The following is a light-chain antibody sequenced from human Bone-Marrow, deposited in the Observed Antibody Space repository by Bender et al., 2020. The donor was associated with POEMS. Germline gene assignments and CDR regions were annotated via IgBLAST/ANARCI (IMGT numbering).Light chain of an antibody. CDR1: SSNIGTNP. CDR3: CSYVDDTTA. CDR2: INN. J-gene: IGLJ3*02. Sequence: QSVLTQPPSASGTPGQRVTISCSGSSSNIGTNPVNWYQQLPGTAPKLLIYINNQRPSGVSGRFSGSKSGNTASLTISGLQAEDEADYFCCSYVDDTTAFGGGTKVTVL. V-gene: IGLV1-44*01.